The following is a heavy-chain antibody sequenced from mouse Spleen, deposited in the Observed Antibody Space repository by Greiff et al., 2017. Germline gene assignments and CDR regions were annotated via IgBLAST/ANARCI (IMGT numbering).Heavy chain of an antibody. CDR2: INPSTGYT. Sequence: QVQLQQSGAELAKPGASVKMSCKASGYTFTSYWMHWVKQRPGQGLEWIGYINPSTGYTEYNQKFKDKATLTADKSSSTAYMQLSSPTSEDSAVYYCARRLYYGYGFDYWGQGTTLTVSS. V-gene: IGHV1-7*01. CDR3: ARRLYYGYGFDY. J-gene: IGHJ2*01. CDR1: GYTFTSYW. D-gene: IGHD1-2*01.